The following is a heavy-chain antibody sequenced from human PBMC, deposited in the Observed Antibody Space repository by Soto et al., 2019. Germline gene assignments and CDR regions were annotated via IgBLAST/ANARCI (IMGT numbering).Heavy chain of an antibody. CDR3: AGGYLQLFDY. CDR1: NGSISHYY. D-gene: IGHD1-1*01. V-gene: IGHV4-59*01. J-gene: IGHJ4*02. CDR2: IYDSGIT. Sequence: QVQLQESGPGLVRPSEALSLTCTVSNGSISHYYWSWIRQSPGKGLEWIAYIYDSGITNYNPSLKSRFTISVDTSKNQFSLKLSSVTAADTATYFCAGGYLQLFDYWGQGILVTVSS.